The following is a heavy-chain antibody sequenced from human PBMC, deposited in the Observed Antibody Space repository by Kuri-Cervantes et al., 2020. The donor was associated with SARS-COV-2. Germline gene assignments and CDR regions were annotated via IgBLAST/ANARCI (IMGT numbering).Heavy chain of an antibody. V-gene: IGHV3-66*03. CDR2: IYSSGST. J-gene: IGHJ4*02. D-gene: IGHD1-1*01. CDR3: ARDLGTIQGRDY. CDR1: GFTVSSNY. Sequence: GGSLRLSCAASGFTVSSNYMSWVRQAPGKGLEWVSVIYSSGSTYYADSVKGRFTISGDNSKNTLYLQMNSLRAEDTAVYYCARDLGTIQGRDYWGQGTLVTVSS.